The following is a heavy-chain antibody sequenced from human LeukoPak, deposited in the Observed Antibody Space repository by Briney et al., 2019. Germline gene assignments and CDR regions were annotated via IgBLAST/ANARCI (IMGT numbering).Heavy chain of an antibody. V-gene: IGHV3-7*01. CDR1: GFTFNNYA. CDR3: ARDRADYWSGYSLDAFDI. D-gene: IGHD3-3*01. Sequence: PGGSLRLSCAASGFTFNNYAMNWVREAPGKGLEWVANIKQDGSEKYYVDSVKGRFTISRDNAKNSLYLQMNSLRAEDTALYYCARDRADYWSGYSLDAFDIWGQGTMVTVSS. CDR2: IKQDGSEK. J-gene: IGHJ3*02.